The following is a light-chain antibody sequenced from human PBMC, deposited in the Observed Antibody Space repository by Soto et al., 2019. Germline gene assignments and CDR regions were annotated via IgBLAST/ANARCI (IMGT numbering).Light chain of an antibody. CDR3: QQYGSPPLP. CDR1: QSVSSSY. Sequence: EIVLTQSPGTLSLSPGERATLSCRASQSVSSSYLAWYQQKPGQAPRLLIYGASSRATGIPDRFSGSGSGTDFTLTISRLEPEDFAVYYCQQYGSPPLPFGQGTRLELK. CDR2: GAS. J-gene: IGKJ5*01. V-gene: IGKV3-20*01.